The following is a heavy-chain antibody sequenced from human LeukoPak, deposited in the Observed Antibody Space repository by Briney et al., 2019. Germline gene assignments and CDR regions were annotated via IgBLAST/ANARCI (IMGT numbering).Heavy chain of an antibody. Sequence: SETLSLTCTVSGGSITSYYWNWIRQPAGKGLEWIGRIYYSGSTYYNPSLKSRVTISIDTSKNQFSLKLSSVTAADTAVYYCARGVNWIDPWGQGTLVTVSS. CDR3: ARGVNWIDP. J-gene: IGHJ5*02. CDR2: IYYSGST. CDR1: GGSITSYY. V-gene: IGHV4-4*07. D-gene: IGHD3-16*01.